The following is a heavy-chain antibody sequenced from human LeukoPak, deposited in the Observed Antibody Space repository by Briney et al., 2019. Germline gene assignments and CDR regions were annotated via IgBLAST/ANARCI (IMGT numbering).Heavy chain of an antibody. CDR2: ISPSGTP. J-gene: IGHJ6*02. D-gene: IGHD3-22*01. Sequence: SETLSLTCTVSGASIKTFYWSWIRQPAGKGLEWIGRISPSGTPYYNHSLKSRVTMSVDSSKNQFSLKLSSVTAADTAVYYCARVASSVEDVWGQGTTVTVSS. CDR3: ARVASSVEDV. CDR1: GASIKTFY. V-gene: IGHV4-4*07.